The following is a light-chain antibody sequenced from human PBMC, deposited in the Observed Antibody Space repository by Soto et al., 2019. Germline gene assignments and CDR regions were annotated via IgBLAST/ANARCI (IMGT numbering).Light chain of an antibody. Sequence: EVVLTQSPGTLSLSPGERATLSCRASQSVRSSYLAWYQQKPGQAPRLLISGASSRATGIPDRFSGSGSGTDFTLTISRLQPEDSAVYYCQQCFTSPWTFGQGTKLEIK. CDR1: QSVRSSY. CDR3: QQCFTSPWT. CDR2: GAS. J-gene: IGKJ1*01. V-gene: IGKV3-20*01.